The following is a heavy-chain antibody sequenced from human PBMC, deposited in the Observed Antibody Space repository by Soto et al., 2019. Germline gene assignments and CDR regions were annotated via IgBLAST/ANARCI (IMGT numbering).Heavy chain of an antibody. D-gene: IGHD3-22*01. J-gene: IGHJ4*02. CDR1: GGSISSGDYY. CDR2: IYYSGST. V-gene: IGHV4-30-4*01. Sequence: SETLSLTCTVSGGSISSGDYYWSWIRQPPGKGLEWIGYIYYSGSTYYNPSLKSRVTISVDTSKNQFSLKLSSVTAADTAVNYCASYYDSSGYYAYYFDYWGQGTLVTVSS. CDR3: ASYYDSSGYYAYYFDY.